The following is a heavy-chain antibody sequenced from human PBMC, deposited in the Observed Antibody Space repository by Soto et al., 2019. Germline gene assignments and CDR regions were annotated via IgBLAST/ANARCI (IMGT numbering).Heavy chain of an antibody. Sequence: PGGSLRLSCAASGFTFSSYGVHWVRQAPGKGLEWVASVSYDGSNKHYADSVKGRFTISRDNSRNTLDLQMNSLRAENTAVYCCATERFSFGYSSGWDFDYWGQGTLVTVSS. D-gene: IGHD6-19*01. CDR3: ATERFSFGYSSGWDFDY. CDR1: GFTFSSYG. J-gene: IGHJ4*02. CDR2: VSYDGSNK. V-gene: IGHV3-30*03.